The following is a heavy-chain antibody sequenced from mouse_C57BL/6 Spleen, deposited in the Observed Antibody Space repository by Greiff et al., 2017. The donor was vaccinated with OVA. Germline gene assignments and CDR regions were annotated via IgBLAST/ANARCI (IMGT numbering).Heavy chain of an antibody. D-gene: IGHD1-1*01. Sequence: VQRVESGPELVKPGASVKISCKASGYAFSSSWMNWVKQRPGKGLEWIGRIYPGDGDTNYNGKFKGKATLTADKSSSTAYMQLSSLTSEDSAVYFCAPYYYGSSYWYFDVWGTGTTVTVSS. CDR2: IYPGDGDT. J-gene: IGHJ1*03. V-gene: IGHV1-82*01. CDR3: APYYYGSSYWYFDV. CDR1: GYAFSSSW.